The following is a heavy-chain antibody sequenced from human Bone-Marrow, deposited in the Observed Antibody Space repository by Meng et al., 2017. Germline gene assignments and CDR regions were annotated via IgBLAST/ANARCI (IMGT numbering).Heavy chain of an antibody. CDR1: GDSVSSNSAA. J-gene: IGHJ6*02. CDR3: ARERGYYYGSGRPTYYYYYGMDV. D-gene: IGHD3-10*01. Sequence: SQTLSLTCGISGDSVSSNSAAWNWIRQSPSRGLEWLGRTYYRYKRYNDYAVAVKSRITINLDTSKNQFSLQLNSVTPEDTAVYYCARERGYYYGSGRPTYYYYYGMDVWGQGTTVTVSS. V-gene: IGHV6-1*01. CDR2: TYYRYKRYN.